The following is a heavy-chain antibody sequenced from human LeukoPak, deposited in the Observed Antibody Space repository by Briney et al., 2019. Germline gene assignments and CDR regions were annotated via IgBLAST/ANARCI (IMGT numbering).Heavy chain of an antibody. J-gene: IGHJ6*02. V-gene: IGHV1-46*01. CDR2: INPSGGST. CDR3: ARDLWDIVVVPAAIISGMDV. CDR1: GYTLTSYF. Sequence: ASVKVSCKASGYTLTSYFRHWVRQAPGQGLEWMGIINPSGGSTSYAQKFQGRVTMTRDTSTSTVYMELSSLRSEDTAVYYCARDLWDIVVVPAAIISGMDVWGQGTTVTVSS. D-gene: IGHD2-2*01.